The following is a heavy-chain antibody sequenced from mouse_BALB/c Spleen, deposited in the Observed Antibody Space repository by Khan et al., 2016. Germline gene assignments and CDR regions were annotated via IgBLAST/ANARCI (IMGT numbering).Heavy chain of an antibody. V-gene: IGHV9-3-1*01. Sequence: QIQLVQSGPELKKPGETVKIFCKASGYTFTNFGINWVRQAPGKGLVWMVCINPNTGETTYADDFKGRFSFSLETSASPAYLQINNRNRKNTGTNVGAGGITTGVATRRHDWGEGTTHTGS. CDR2: INPNTGET. CDR3: AGGITTGVATRRHD. D-gene: IGHD1-1*01. J-gene: IGHJ2*01. CDR1: GYTFTNFG.